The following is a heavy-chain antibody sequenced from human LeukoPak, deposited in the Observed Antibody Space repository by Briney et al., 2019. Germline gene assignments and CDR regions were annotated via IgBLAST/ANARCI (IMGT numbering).Heavy chain of an antibody. D-gene: IGHD3-10*01. J-gene: IGHJ6*03. CDR1: GDSISTYY. CDR3: ARRWFGEGYYYYYMDV. Sequence: SETLSLTCTVSGDSISTYYWSWIRQPPGKGLEWIGYIYYRVTSDYNPSLKSRVTMSVDMSTRQISLKLSSVTAADTAVYYCARRWFGEGYYYYYMDVWGKGTTVTISS. CDR2: IYYRVTS. V-gene: IGHV4-59*01.